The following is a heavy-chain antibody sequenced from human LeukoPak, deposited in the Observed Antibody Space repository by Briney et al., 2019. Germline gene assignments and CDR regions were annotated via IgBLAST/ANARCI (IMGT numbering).Heavy chain of an antibody. J-gene: IGHJ4*02. Sequence: SETLSLTCTVSGGSISSYYWSWIRQPPGKGLEWIGYIYYSGSTNYNPSLKSRVTISVDTSKNQFSLKLSSVTAADTAVYYCARRRRGSYYELDYWGQGTLVTDSS. D-gene: IGHD1-26*01. V-gene: IGHV4-59*08. CDR2: IYYSGST. CDR3: ARRRRGSYYELDY. CDR1: GGSISSYY.